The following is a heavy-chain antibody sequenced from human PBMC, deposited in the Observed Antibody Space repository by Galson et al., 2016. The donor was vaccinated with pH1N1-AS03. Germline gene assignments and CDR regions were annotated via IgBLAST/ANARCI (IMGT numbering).Heavy chain of an antibody. CDR3: TTDRNFFDP. Sequence: SLRLSCAASGLTFSTAWMSWVRQAPGKGLEWVGRLKSKNDGGTADYAAPPKGRFTISRDDSKNTLYLQMDSLETEDTAVYYCTTDRNFFDPLGQGTLVTVSS. D-gene: IGHD4-11*01. CDR2: LKSKNDGGTA. J-gene: IGHJ5*02. V-gene: IGHV3-15*01. CDR1: GLTFSTAW.